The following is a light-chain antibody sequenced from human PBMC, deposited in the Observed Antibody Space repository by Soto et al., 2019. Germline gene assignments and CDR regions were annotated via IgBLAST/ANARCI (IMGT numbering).Light chain of an antibody. V-gene: IGKV4-1*01. CDR1: QSVLYSSNNKNY. CDR2: WAS. Sequence: DIVMTQSPDSLAVSLGERATINCKSSQSVLYSSNNKNYLAWYQQKAGHPPKLLIYWASTRESGVPDRFSGSGSGTDFTLTITNLQAEDVAVYYCQQYYGTPLTFGGGNKVEIK. J-gene: IGKJ4*01. CDR3: QQYYGTPLT.